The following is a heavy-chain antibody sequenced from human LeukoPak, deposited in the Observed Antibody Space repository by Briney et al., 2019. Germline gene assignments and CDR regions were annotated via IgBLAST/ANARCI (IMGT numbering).Heavy chain of an antibody. CDR2: ISSSLSTI. D-gene: IGHD3-22*01. Sequence: GGSLRLSCAASGFTFSSYSMNWVRQAPGKGLEWVSYISSSLSTIYYADSVKGRFTISRDNSKNTLYLQMNSLRAEDTAVYYCAKDRWRYDSSGYSPDYWGQGTLVTVSS. V-gene: IGHV3-48*01. CDR3: AKDRWRYDSSGYSPDY. CDR1: GFTFSSYS. J-gene: IGHJ4*02.